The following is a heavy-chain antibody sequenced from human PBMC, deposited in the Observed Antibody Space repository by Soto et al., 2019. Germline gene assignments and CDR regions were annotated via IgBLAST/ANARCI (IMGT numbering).Heavy chain of an antibody. D-gene: IGHD3-10*01. CDR2: IIPIFGTA. CDR3: ARGDYGSGSYYNLDY. Sequence: GASVKVSCKASGGTFSSYSISWVRPAPGKGLEWMGGIIPIFGTANYAQKFQGRVTITADESTSTAYMELSSLRSEDTAVYYCARGDYGSGSYYNLDYWGQGTLVTASS. V-gene: IGHV1-69*13. CDR1: GGTFSSYS. J-gene: IGHJ4*02.